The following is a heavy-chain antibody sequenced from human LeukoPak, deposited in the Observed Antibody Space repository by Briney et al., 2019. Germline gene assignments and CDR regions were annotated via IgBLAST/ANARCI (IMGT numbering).Heavy chain of an antibody. D-gene: IGHD2-8*01. CDR2: ISPTGGNT. CDR3: AKDIQCTY. V-gene: IGHV3-23*01. CDR1: GFTFSNAA. Sequence: GGSLRLSCAASGFTFSNAAMTWVRQAPGKGLEWVSLISPTGGNTFYADSVKGRFTISRDNSKNTLYLEMNSLRAEDTAVYFCAKDIQCTYWGQGALVTVSS. J-gene: IGHJ4*02.